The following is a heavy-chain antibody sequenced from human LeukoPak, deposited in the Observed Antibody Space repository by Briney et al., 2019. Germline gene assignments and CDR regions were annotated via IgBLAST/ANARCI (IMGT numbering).Heavy chain of an antibody. CDR1: GFTVSSNS. J-gene: IGHJ4*02. CDR3: ARRAGAYSHPYDY. Sequence: GGSLRLSCTVSGFTVSSNSMSWVRQAPGKGLEWVSFIYSDNTHYSDSVKGRFTISRDNSKNTLYLQMNSLRAEDAAVYYCARRAGAYSHPYDYWGQGTLVTVSS. V-gene: IGHV3-53*01. D-gene: IGHD4/OR15-4a*01. CDR2: IYSDNT.